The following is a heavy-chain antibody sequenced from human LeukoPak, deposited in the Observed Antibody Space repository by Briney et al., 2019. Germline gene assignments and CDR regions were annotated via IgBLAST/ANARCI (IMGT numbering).Heavy chain of an antibody. CDR2: IIPIFGTA. CDR3: ARGPFSLSRYYDSSPDDGFDY. CDR1: GGTFLSYA. Sequence: SVNVSYKASGGTFLSYAISWVRQAPGQGLEWMGRIIPIFGTANYAQKFQGRVTITTDESTSTAYMELSSLRSEDTAVYYCARGPFSLSRYYDSSPDDGFDYWGQGTLVTVSS. D-gene: IGHD3-22*01. J-gene: IGHJ4*02. V-gene: IGHV1-69*05.